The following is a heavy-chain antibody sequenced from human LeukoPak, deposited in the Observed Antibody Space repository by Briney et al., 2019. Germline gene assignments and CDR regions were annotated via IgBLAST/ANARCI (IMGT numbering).Heavy chain of an antibody. CDR2: IYTSGST. CDR3: ARGGPLYSSSWYYFDY. V-gene: IGHV4-4*07. CDR1: GGSISNYY. Sequence: PSETLSLTCTVSGGSISNYYWSWIRQPAGKGLEWIGRIYTSGSTNYNPSLKSRVTMSVDTSKNQFSLKLSSVTAADTAVYYCARGGPLYSSSWYYFDYWGQGALVTVSS. J-gene: IGHJ4*02. D-gene: IGHD6-13*01.